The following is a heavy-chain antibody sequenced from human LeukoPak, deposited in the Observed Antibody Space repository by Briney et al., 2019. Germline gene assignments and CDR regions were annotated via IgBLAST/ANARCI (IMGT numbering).Heavy chain of an antibody. CDR3: AKDREYSGSYRPGPTRYYYGMDV. Sequence: PGGSLRLSCAASGFTFSSYAMSWVRQAPGKRLEWVSGISGTGGNTYYADSVKGRFTISRDNSKNTLYLQMNSLRAEDTAVFYCAKDREYSGSYRPGPTRYYYGMDVWGQGTTVTVSS. CDR2: ISGTGGNT. V-gene: IGHV3-23*01. D-gene: IGHD1-26*01. CDR1: GFTFSSYA. J-gene: IGHJ6*02.